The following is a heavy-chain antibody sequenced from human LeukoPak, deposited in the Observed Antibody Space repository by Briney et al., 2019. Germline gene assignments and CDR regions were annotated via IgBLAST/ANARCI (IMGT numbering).Heavy chain of an antibody. D-gene: IGHD3-9*01. J-gene: IGHJ3*02. Sequence: SETLSLTCTVSGGSISSYYWSWIRQPPGKGLEWIGYIYYSGSTNYNPSLKSRVTISVDTSKNQFSLKLSSVTAADTAVYYCARESGLRYFDWLLDRGQGGNAFDIWGQGTMVTVSS. V-gene: IGHV4-59*01. CDR2: IYYSGST. CDR3: ARESGLRYFDWLLDRGQGGNAFDI. CDR1: GGSISSYY.